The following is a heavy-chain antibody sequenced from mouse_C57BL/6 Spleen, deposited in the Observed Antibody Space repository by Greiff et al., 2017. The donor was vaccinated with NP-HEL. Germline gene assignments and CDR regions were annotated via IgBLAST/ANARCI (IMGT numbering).Heavy chain of an antibody. CDR3: ARDRLRRYFDV. Sequence: EVKLVESGGGLVKPGGSLKLSCAASGFTFSSYAMSWVRQTPEKRLEWVATISDGGSYTYYPDNVKGRFTISRDNAKNNLYLQMSHLKSEDTAMYYCARDRLRRYFDVWGTGTTVTVSS. V-gene: IGHV5-4*01. CDR2: ISDGGSYT. CDR1: GFTFSSYA. J-gene: IGHJ1*03.